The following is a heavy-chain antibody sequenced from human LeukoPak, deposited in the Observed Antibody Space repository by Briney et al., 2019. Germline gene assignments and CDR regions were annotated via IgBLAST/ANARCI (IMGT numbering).Heavy chain of an antibody. CDR2: ISAYNGNT. D-gene: IGHD2-2*01. CDR3: ARYCSSTSCYRPFDY. Sequence: ASVKVSCKASGYTFTSYGISWVRQAPGQGLEWMGWISAYNGNTNYAQKLQGRVTMTTDTSTSTAYMELRSLRSDDTAVYYCARYCSSTSCYRPFDYWGQGTLVTVSS. J-gene: IGHJ4*02. CDR1: GYTFTSYG. V-gene: IGHV1-18*01.